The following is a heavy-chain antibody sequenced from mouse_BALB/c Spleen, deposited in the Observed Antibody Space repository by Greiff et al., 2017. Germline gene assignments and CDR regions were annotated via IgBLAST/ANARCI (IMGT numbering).Heavy chain of an antibody. D-gene: IGHD1-1*01. V-gene: IGHV1-82*01. Sequence: QVQLKESGPELVKPGASVKISCKASGYAFSSSWMNWVKQRPGQGLEWIGRIYPGDGDTNYNGKFKGKATLTADKSSSTAYMQLSSLTSVDSAVYFCARNYGSSWYFDVWGAGTTVTVSS. CDR3: ARNYGSSWYFDV. J-gene: IGHJ1*01. CDR1: GYAFSSSW. CDR2: IYPGDGDT.